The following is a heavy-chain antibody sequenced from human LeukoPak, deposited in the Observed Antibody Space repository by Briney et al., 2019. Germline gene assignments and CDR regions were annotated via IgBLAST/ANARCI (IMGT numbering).Heavy chain of an antibody. D-gene: IGHD6-19*01. V-gene: IGHV1-2*02. Sequence: ASVKVSCKASGYTFTGYYMHWVRQAPGQGLEWMGWINPNSGGTNYAQKFQGRVTMTRDTSISTAYMELSRLRSDDTAVYYCARDLAERWLVTGGYYFDYWGQGTLVTVSS. CDR3: ARDLAERWLVTGGYYFDY. J-gene: IGHJ4*02. CDR1: GYTFTGYY. CDR2: INPNSGGT.